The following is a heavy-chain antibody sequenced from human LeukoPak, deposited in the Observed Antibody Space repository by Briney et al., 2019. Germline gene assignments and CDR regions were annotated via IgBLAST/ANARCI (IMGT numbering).Heavy chain of an antibody. D-gene: IGHD6-19*01. CDR3: ARHSSGWYYFDY. Sequence: SETLSLTCTVSGGSISSNNYYWGWLRQPPGKGLEWIGSIYYGGNTYYNPSLKNRVSMSVDTSKNQFSLRLSSVIAADTAVYYCARHSSGWYYFDYWGQGTLVTVSS. CDR2: IYYGGNT. V-gene: IGHV4-39*01. CDR1: GGSISSNNYY. J-gene: IGHJ4*02.